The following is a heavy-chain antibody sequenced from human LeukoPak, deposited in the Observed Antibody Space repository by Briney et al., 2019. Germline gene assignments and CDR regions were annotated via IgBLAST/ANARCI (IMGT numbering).Heavy chain of an antibody. CDR3: AKCGPYSSKWYFNLIAY. V-gene: IGHV3-30*02. J-gene: IGHJ4*01. CDR2: IWYDGSNR. Sequence: GGSLRLSCAASGFTFNTYAMHWVRQAPGKGLEWVALIWYDGSNRDYADSVKGRFTVSRDNSKNTVYMQMNSLSPEDTAVYYCAKCGPYSSKWYFNLIAYWGHGTLVTVSS. D-gene: IGHD6-13*01. CDR1: GFTFNTYA.